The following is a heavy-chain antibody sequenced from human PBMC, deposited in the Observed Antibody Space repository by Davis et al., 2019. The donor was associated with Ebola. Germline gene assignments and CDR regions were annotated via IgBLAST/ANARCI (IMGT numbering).Heavy chain of an antibody. J-gene: IGHJ6*02. Sequence: AASVKVSCKASGGTFSSDGISWVRQAPGQGLEWMGRIIPIVGIANYAPKFQGRVTITADKSTGTANREGNSLRSEDTAVYYCARGGNWNLDYGMDVWGQGTTVTVSS. CDR2: IIPIVGIA. CDR1: GGTFSSDG. CDR3: ARGGNWNLDYGMDV. D-gene: IGHD1-1*01. V-gene: IGHV1-69*04.